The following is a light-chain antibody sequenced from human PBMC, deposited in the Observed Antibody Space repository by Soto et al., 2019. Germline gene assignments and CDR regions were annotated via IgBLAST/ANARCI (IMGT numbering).Light chain of an antibody. CDR2: DAS. J-gene: IGKJ1*01. Sequence: EIEMTQSPATLSVSPGERATLSCRASQSVSSNLAWYQQRVGQAPKLLIYDASTRATGIPARFSGSGSGTEFTLTISSLQSEDFAVYYCQQYNDWPETFGQGTKVDSK. CDR1: QSVSSN. V-gene: IGKV3-15*01. CDR3: QQYNDWPET.